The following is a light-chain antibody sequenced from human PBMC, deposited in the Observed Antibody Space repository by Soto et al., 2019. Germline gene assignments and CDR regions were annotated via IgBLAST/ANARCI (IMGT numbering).Light chain of an antibody. Sequence: DIQMTQSPSSLSTSVGNRVTITCQASQDIGNYLNWYQQKPGKAPKLLIYDASNLETGVPSRFSGGGSRTDFTFTISSLQPEDIATYYWQHYYNLPLTFGGGTKVEIK. CDR1: QDIGNY. V-gene: IGKV1-33*01. CDR3: QHYYNLPLT. J-gene: IGKJ4*01. CDR2: DAS.